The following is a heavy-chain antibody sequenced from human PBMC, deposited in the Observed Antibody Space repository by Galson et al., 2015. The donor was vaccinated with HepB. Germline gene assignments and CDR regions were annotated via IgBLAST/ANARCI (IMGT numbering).Heavy chain of an antibody. D-gene: IGHD6-6*01. Sequence: SVKVSCKVSGYTLTELSMHWVRQAPGKGLEWMGGFDPEDGGTIYAQKFQGRVTMTEDTSTDTAYMELSSLRSEDTAVYYCTTGPKSSYYYYYYMDVWGKGTTVTVSS. CDR2: FDPEDGGT. CDR3: TTGPKSSYYYYYYMDV. J-gene: IGHJ6*03. V-gene: IGHV1-24*01. CDR1: GYTLTELS.